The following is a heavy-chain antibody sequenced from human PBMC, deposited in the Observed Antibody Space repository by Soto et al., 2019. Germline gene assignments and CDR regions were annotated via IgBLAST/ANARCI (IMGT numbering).Heavy chain of an antibody. V-gene: IGHV1-69*12. CDR3: ASHTGSSPEGRYYYGMDV. CDR1: GGTFSSYA. D-gene: IGHD1-26*01. CDR2: IIPIFGTA. J-gene: IGHJ6*02. Sequence: QVQLVQSGAEVKKPGSSVKVSCKASGGTFSSYAISWVRQAPGQGLEWLGGIIPIFGTADYAQKCQGRVTINADESTSTSYMEMSSVRSEDTAVYYCASHTGSSPEGRYYYGMDVWGQGTTVTVSS.